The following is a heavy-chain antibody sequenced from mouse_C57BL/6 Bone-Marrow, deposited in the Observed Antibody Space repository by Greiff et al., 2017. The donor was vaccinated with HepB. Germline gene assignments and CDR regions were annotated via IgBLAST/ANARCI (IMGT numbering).Heavy chain of an antibody. Sequence: QVHVKQPGAELVKPGASVKMSCKASGYTFTSYWITWVKQRPGQGLEWIGDIYPGSGSTNYNEKFKSKATLTVDTSSSTAYMQLSSLTSEDSAVYYCARKQVGYWGQGTTLTVSS. CDR3: ARKQVGY. V-gene: IGHV1-55*01. CDR2: IYPGSGST. J-gene: IGHJ2*01. CDR1: GYTFTSYW.